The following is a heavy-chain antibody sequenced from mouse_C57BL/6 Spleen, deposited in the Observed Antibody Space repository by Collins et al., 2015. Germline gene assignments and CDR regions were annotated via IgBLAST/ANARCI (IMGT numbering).Heavy chain of an antibody. J-gene: IGHJ4*01. D-gene: IGHD1-1*01. CDR2: INPSNGGT. CDR3: ARGGITTVPRDY. Sequence: EVQLQQSGPELVKPGASVKIPCKASGYTFTDYNMDWVKQSHGKSLEWIGDINPSNGGTIYNQKFKGKATLTVDKSSSTAYMELRSLTSEDTAVYYCARGGITTVPRDYWGQGTSVTVSS. CDR1: GYTFTDYN. V-gene: IGHV1-18*01.